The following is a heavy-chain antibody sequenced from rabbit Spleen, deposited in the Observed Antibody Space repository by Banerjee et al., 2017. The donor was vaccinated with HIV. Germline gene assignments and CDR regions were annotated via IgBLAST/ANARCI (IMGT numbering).Heavy chain of an antibody. V-gene: IGHV1S45*01. CDR2: MYTGSSGST. CDR3: ARTPSAGYAGGGYGEFDL. D-gene: IGHD8-1*01. CDR1: GFDFSSTYY. Sequence: QEQLVESGGGLVQPEGSLTLTCKASGFDFSSTYYMCWVRQAPGKGPEWIACMYTGSSGSTYYATWAKGRFTISKTSSTTVTLQMTSLTAADTATYFCARTPSAGYAGGGYGEFDLWGPGTLVTVS. J-gene: IGHJ4*01.